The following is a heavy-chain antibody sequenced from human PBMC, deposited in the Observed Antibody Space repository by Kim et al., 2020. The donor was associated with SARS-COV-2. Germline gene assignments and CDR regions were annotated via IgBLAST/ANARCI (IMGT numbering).Heavy chain of an antibody. D-gene: IGHD2-21*02. CDR2: ISSDSRHI. J-gene: IGHJ4*02. Sequence: GGSLRLSCAASGFTFSSYSMNWVRQPPGKGLEWVSSISSDSRHIYYADSVKGRFTISRDNSKNSLYLQMNSLGAEDMAVYYCASRILVATAKACGDHWGQGPLVTVSS. CDR1: GFTFSSYS. CDR3: ASRILVATAKACGDH. V-gene: IGHV3-21*01.